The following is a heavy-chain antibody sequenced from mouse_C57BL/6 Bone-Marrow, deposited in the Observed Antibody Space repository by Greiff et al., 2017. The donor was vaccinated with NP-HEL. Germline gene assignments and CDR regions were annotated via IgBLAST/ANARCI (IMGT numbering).Heavy chain of an antibody. V-gene: IGHV1-55*01. D-gene: IGHD1-1*01. J-gene: IGHJ4*01. CDR2: IYPGSGST. Sequence: QVQLQQPGAELVKPGASVKMSCKASGYTFTSYWITWVKQRPGQGLEWIGDIYPGSGSTNYNEKFKSKATLTVDTSSSTAYMQLSSLTSEDSAVYYCARFLYYYGSRGAMDDWGQGTSVTVSS. CDR3: ARFLYYYGSRGAMDD. CDR1: GYTFTSYW.